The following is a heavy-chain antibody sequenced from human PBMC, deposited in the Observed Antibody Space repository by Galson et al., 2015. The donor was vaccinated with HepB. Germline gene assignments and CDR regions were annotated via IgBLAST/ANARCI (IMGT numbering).Heavy chain of an antibody. D-gene: IGHD2-2*01. CDR3: AGLTPDYCSSTSCYYFDY. CDR2: IIPIFGTA. V-gene: IGHV1-69*13. CDR1: GGTFSSYA. Sequence: SVKVSCKASGGTFSSYAISWVRQAPGQGLEWMGGIIPIFGTANYAQKFQGRVTITADESTSTAYMELSSLRSEDTAVYYCAGLTPDYCSSTSCYYFDYWGQGTLVTVSS. J-gene: IGHJ4*02.